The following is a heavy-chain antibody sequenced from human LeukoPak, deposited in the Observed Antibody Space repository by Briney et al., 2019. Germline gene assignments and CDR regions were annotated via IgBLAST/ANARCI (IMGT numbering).Heavy chain of an antibody. CDR3: ARGGRAPERYMGHY. J-gene: IGHJ4*02. V-gene: IGHV3-30*01. CDR2: ISYDGSNK. D-gene: IGHD2-15*01. CDR1: GFTFSSYA. Sequence: GGSLRLSCAASGFTFSSYAMHWVRQAPGKGLEWVAVISYDGSNKYYADSVKGRFTISRDNSKNTLYLQMHSLRAEDTAVYYCARGGRAPERYMGHYWGQGTLVTVSS.